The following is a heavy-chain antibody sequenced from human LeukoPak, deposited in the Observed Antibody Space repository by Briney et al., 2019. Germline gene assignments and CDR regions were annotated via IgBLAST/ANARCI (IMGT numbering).Heavy chain of an antibody. V-gene: IGHV5-51*01. CDR1: GYTFSSYW. Sequence: GESLKISCRASGYTFSSYWIGWVRQMPGKGLEWMGIIYPSDSDTRYTPSFQGQVTISADKSISTAYLQWSSLKASDTAIYYCARRPSWSGWFDPWGQGTLVTVSS. D-gene: IGHD6-13*01. CDR2: IYPSDSDT. J-gene: IGHJ5*02. CDR3: ARRPSWSGWFDP.